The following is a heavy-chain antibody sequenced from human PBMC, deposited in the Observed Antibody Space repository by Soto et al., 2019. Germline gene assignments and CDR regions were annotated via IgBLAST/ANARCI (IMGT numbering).Heavy chain of an antibody. Sequence: GGSLRLFCAASGFTFSNVWINWFRQAPGKGLEWVSAISGSGGSTYYADSVKGRFTVSRDNSKNTLYLQMNSLRAEDTAVYYCAKKGETNDPWGQGTLVTVSS. CDR2: ISGSGGST. D-gene: IGHD3-16*01. CDR3: AKKGETNDP. CDR1: GFTFSNVW. V-gene: IGHV3-23*01. J-gene: IGHJ5*02.